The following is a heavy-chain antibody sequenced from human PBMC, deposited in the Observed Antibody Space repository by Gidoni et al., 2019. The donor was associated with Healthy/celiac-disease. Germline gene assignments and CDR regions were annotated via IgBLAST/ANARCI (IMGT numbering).Heavy chain of an antibody. CDR3: ARKYSSGGGRFDP. CDR2: IYYSGST. J-gene: IGHJ5*02. V-gene: IGHV4-61*01. D-gene: IGHD6-19*01. CDR1: GGSVSSGSYH. Sequence: QVQLQESCPGLVKPSETLLLTCTVSGGSVSSGSYHWSWSRQPPGKVLYWIGYIYYSGSTNYNPSLKSRVSISVDTSKNQFSLKLSSVTAADTAVYYCARKYSSGGGRFDPWGQGTLVTVSS.